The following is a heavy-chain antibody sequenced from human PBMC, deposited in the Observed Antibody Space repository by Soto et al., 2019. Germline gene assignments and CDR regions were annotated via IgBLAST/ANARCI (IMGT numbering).Heavy chain of an antibody. CDR3: ARTGTRFWTSNFDY. V-gene: IGHV3-33*01. CDR2: IWYDGSNK. J-gene: IGHJ4*02. D-gene: IGHD1-7*01. CDR1: GFTFSSYG. Sequence: QVQLVESGGGVVQPGRSLRLCCAASGFTFSSYGMHWVRQAPGKGLEWVAVIWYDGSNKYYADSVKGRFTISRDNSKNTLYLQMNSLRAEDTAVYYCARTGTRFWTSNFDYWGQGTLVTVSS.